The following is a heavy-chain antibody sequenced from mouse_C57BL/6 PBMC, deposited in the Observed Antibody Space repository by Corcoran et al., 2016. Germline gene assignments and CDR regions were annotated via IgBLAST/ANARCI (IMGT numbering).Heavy chain of an antibody. V-gene: IGHV1-76*01. J-gene: IGHJ3*01. CDR1: GYTFTDYY. Sequence: QVQLKQSGAELVRPGASVKLSCKASGYTFTDYYINWVKQRPGQGLEWIARIYPGSGNTYYNEKFKGKATLTAEKSSSTAYMQLSSLTSEDSAVYFCARGPIYDGYYPFAYWGQGTLVTVSA. D-gene: IGHD2-3*01. CDR2: IYPGSGNT. CDR3: ARGPIYDGYYPFAY.